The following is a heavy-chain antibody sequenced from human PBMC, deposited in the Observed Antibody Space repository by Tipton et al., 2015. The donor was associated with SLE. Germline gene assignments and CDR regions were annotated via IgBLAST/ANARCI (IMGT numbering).Heavy chain of an antibody. CDR3: ARVVNWDWYFDL. CDR1: GFTFSSYV. J-gene: IGHJ2*01. D-gene: IGHD1-1*01. Sequence: SLRLSCAASGFTFSSYVMTWVRQAPGKGLEWVSTISVGGGSTYYADSVKGRFTSSRDNSKNTLYLQMNSLRAEDTAVYYCARVVNWDWYFDLWGRGTLVTVSS. V-gene: IGHV3-23*01. CDR2: ISVGGGST.